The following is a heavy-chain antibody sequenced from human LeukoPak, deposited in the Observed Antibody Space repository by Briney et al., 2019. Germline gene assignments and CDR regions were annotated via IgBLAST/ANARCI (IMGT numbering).Heavy chain of an antibody. D-gene: IGHD1-26*01. J-gene: IGHJ5*02. CDR1: GGTFSSYA. CDR3: AREVEWELLSSWFDP. V-gene: IGHV1-69*01. CDR2: IIPIFGTA. Sequence: SVKVSCKASGGTFSSYAISWVRQAPGQGLEWIGGIIPIFGTANYAQKFQGRVTITADESTSTAYMELSSLRSEDTAVYYCAREVEWELLSSWFDPWGQGTLVTVSS.